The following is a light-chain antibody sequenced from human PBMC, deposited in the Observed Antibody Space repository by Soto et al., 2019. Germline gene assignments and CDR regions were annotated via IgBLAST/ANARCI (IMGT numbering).Light chain of an antibody. CDR3: QQYNSYPYT. J-gene: IGKJ2*01. CDR2: KAS. Sequence: DIQMTQSPSTLSASVGDRVTMTCRASQSISNWLAWYQQKPGKAPKVLIYKASILEGGVPSRFSGSGSGTEFTLTISSLQPDDFATYYCQQYNSYPYTFGQGTKVDIK. V-gene: IGKV1-5*03. CDR1: QSISNW.